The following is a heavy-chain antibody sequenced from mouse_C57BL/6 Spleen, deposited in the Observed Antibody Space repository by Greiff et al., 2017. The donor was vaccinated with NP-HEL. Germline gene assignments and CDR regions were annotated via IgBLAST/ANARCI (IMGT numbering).Heavy chain of an antibody. J-gene: IGHJ2*01. Sequence: EVQLQQSGPELVKPGASVKMSCKASGYTFTDYYMHWVKQSHGKSLEWIGYIYPNNGGNGYNQKFKGQATLTVDKSSSTAYMELRSLTSEDSAVYYCARGPVYYDYDDYFDYWGQGTTLTVSS. CDR2: IYPNNGGN. CDR1: GYTFTDYY. CDR3: ARGPVYYDYDDYFDY. V-gene: IGHV1-34*01. D-gene: IGHD2-4*01.